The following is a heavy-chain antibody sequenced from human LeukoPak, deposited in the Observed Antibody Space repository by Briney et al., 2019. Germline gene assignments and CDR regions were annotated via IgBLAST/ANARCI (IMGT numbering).Heavy chain of an antibody. CDR2: IYPRDSNT. J-gene: IGHJ4*02. CDR1: GYSFTTTTYW. Sequence: GESLQISCKASGYSFTTTTYWIGWVRQMPGKGLEWMGIIYPRDSNTRYSPSFQGQFTISADKYINTAYLQWSSLKASDTAMYYCARQVEGYSSSWFVWGQGTLVTVPS. D-gene: IGHD6-13*01. V-gene: IGHV5-51*01. CDR3: ARQVEGYSSSWFV.